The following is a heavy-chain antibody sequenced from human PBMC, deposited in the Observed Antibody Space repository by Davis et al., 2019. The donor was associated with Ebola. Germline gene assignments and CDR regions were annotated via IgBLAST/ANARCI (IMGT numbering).Heavy chain of an antibody. V-gene: IGHV3-43*01. CDR2: ISWDGGST. D-gene: IGHD5-18*01. Sequence: AASVKVSCKASGYTFTSYYMHWVRQAPGKGLEWVSLISWDGGSTYYADSVKGRFTISRDNSKNSLYLQMNSLRTEDTALYYCASSGIQLWPVYWGQGTLVTVSS. CDR3: ASSGIQLWPVY. J-gene: IGHJ4*02. CDR1: GYTFTSYY.